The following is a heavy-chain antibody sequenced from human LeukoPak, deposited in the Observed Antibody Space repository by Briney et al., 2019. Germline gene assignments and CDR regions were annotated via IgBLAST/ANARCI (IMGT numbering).Heavy chain of an antibody. J-gene: IGHJ4*02. CDR2: IYCSGSP. CDR3: VADPINFDY. CDR1: GDSDDSLSSSSHY. Sequence: PSETLSLTCSVSGDSDDSLSSSSHYWGWIRQPPGKGLEWIGHIYCSGSPYSNPSLKSRVSISVEESNKQCSLKLRSVTAADTAVYYCVADPINFDYWGQGRLVTVSS. V-gene: IGHV4-39*07.